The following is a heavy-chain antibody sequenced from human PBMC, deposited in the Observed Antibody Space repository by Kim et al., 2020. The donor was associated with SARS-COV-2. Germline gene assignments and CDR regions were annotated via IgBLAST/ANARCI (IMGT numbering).Heavy chain of an antibody. J-gene: IGHJ6*02. V-gene: IGHV1-46*01. CDR1: GYTFTSYY. Sequence: ASVKVSCKASGYTFTSYYMHWVRQAPGQGLEWMGIINPSGGSTSYAQKFQGRVTMTKDTSTSTVYMELSSLRSEDTAVYYCARDLYSSSWANGMDVWGQGTTVTVSS. D-gene: IGHD6-13*01. CDR3: ARDLYSSSWANGMDV. CDR2: INPSGGST.